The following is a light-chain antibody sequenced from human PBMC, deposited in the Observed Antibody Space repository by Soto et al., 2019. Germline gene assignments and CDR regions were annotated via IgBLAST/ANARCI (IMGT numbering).Light chain of an antibody. CDR1: RSNIGAGYD. J-gene: IGLJ1*01. CDR2: GDS. V-gene: IGLV1-40*01. CDR3: QSYDSSLSVLYV. Sequence: QSALTQPPSVSGAPGQRVTISCTGSRSNIGAGYDVHWYQQLPGTAPKLLIHGDSNRPSGVPDRFSGSKSGTSASLAITGLQAEDEADYYCQSYDSSLSVLYVFGTGTKVTAL.